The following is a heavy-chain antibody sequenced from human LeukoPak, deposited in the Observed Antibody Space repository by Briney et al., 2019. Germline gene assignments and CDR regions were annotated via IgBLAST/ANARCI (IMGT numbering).Heavy chain of an antibody. CDR1: GFTFSGYS. CDR2: ISSSSSSI. V-gene: IGHV3-21*04. Sequence: PGGSLRLSCAASGFTFSGYSMNWVRQVPGKGLEWVSSISSSSSSIYYADSVKGRFTISRDNAKNSLYLQMNSLRAEDTAVYCCAKKPSSGYYYIDYWGQGTLVTVSS. CDR3: AKKPSSGYYYIDY. J-gene: IGHJ4*02. D-gene: IGHD3-22*01.